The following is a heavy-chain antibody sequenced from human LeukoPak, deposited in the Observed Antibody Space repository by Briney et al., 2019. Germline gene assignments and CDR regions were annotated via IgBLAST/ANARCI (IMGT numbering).Heavy chain of an antibody. CDR2: ISGSGGST. D-gene: IGHD3-10*01. V-gene: IGHV3-23*01. Sequence: GGSLRLSCAASGFTFSSYAMSWVRQAPGKGLEWVSAISGSGGSTYYADSVKGRFTISRDNSKNTLYLQMNSLRAEDTAVYYCARGKNYGSGSCDYWGQGTLVTVSS. J-gene: IGHJ4*02. CDR3: ARGKNYGSGSCDY. CDR1: GFTFSSYA.